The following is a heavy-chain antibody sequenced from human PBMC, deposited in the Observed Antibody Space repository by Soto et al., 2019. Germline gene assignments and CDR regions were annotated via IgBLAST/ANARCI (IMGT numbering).Heavy chain of an antibody. D-gene: IGHD3-9*01. Sequence: GGSLRLSCAASDFSFSSYAMHWIRQAPGKGLEWLAVISFDGNIIQYADSVKGRFIISRDNSKNTLYLQMNSLRGNDTAVYYCARTFDTITYYFDYWGQGTLVTVSS. V-gene: IGHV3-30-3*01. J-gene: IGHJ4*01. CDR3: ARTFDTITYYFDY. CDR1: DFSFSSYA. CDR2: ISFDGNII.